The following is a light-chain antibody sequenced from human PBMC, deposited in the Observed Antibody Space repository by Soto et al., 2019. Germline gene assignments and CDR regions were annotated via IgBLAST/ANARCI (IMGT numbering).Light chain of an antibody. V-gene: IGLV6-57*03. CDR3: QSYDSSIWV. CDR2: ENK. Sequence: NFILTQPHSVSESPGKTVTISCTRSSGSIASNYVQWYQQRPGSAPTTVIYENKQRPSGVPDRFSGSIDSSSNSASLTISGLKTEDEADYYCQSYDSSIWVFGGGTKLTVL. J-gene: IGLJ3*02. CDR1: SGSIASNY.